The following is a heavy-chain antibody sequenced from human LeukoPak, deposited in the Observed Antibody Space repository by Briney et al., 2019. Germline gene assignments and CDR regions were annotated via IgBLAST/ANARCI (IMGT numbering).Heavy chain of an antibody. J-gene: IGHJ6*03. CDR1: GFNSGNYA. CDR3: EKSSRITIFEGYMDV. V-gene: IGHV3-9*02. Sequence: GGSLRLSCAASGFNSGNYAIHWVRQAPGKGLEWVSSINWNSGSRAYADSVKGRFTISRDNAKNSLYLQMNSLRPEDTALYHCEKSSRITIFEGYMDVWGKGTTVTVSS. D-gene: IGHD3-3*01. CDR2: INWNSGSR.